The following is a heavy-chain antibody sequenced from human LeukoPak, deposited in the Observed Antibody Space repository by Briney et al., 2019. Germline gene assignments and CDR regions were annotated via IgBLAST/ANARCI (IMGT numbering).Heavy chain of an antibody. CDR3: VKFKGSYGDYAPSDY. J-gene: IGHJ4*02. CDR1: GFDFSSYA. CDR2: ITNYGDGT. V-gene: IGHV3-64D*06. D-gene: IGHD4-17*01. Sequence: GGSLRLSCSASGFDFSSYAMNWVRQAPGKGLQFVADITNYGDGTYADSVKGRFTISRDNSRNTLYLQMSSLRPEDTALYYCVKFKGSYGDYAPSDYWGQGTLVTVSS.